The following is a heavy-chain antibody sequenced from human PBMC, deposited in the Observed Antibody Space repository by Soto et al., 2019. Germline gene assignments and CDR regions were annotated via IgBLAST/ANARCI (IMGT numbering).Heavy chain of an antibody. CDR2: IYYSGST. CDR1: GGSISSGDYY. Sequence: SETLSLTCTVSGGSISSGDYYWSWIRQPPGKGLEWIGYIYYSGSTYYNPSLKSRVTISVDTSKNQFSLKLSSVTAADTAVYYCVRDLGTKVPAAIGDDYWGQGTLVTVYS. D-gene: IGHD2-2*01. J-gene: IGHJ4*02. V-gene: IGHV4-30-4*01. CDR3: VRDLGTKVPAAIGDDY.